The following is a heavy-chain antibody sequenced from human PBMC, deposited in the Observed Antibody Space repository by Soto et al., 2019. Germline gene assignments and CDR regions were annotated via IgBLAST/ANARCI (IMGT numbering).Heavy chain of an antibody. CDR3: ARDQTYYYDSSGYYSH. J-gene: IGHJ4*02. V-gene: IGHV4-4*02. CDR2: IYHSGST. CDR1: GGSISSSNW. Sequence: QVQLQESGPGLVKPSGTLSLTCAVSGGSISSSNWWSWVRQPPGKGLEWIGEIYHSGSTNYNPSLKSRVTLSVDKSKNQFSLKLSSVTAADTAVYYCARDQTYYYDSSGYYSHWGQGTLVTVSS. D-gene: IGHD3-22*01.